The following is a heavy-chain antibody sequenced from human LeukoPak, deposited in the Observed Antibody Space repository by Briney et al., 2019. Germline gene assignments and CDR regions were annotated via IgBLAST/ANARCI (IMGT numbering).Heavy chain of an antibody. Sequence: GGSLRLSCAASGFSFSTFWMSWVRQAPERGLEWVANIKPDGSEQYYVDSVKGRFTISRDNAKNSMYLQISSLRAEDTAAYYCVRGGGLLPDYWGQGTPVTVSS. V-gene: IGHV3-7*01. CDR2: IKPDGSEQ. CDR1: GFSFSTFW. CDR3: VRGGGLLPDY. D-gene: IGHD2-15*01. J-gene: IGHJ4*02.